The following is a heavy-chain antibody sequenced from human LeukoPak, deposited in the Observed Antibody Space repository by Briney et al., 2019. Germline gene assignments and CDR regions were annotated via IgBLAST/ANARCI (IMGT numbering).Heavy chain of an antibody. Sequence: GGSLRLSCAASGFTFSTYAMSWVRQAPGKGLEWVSHFGGSGGTIYYADSVKGRFTISRDNSKNTLYLQMNSLRAEDTAVYYCARSDCGGDCHLLDYWGQGTLVTVSS. CDR3: ARSDCGGDCHLLDY. D-gene: IGHD2-21*02. V-gene: IGHV3-23*01. CDR2: FGGSGGTI. CDR1: GFTFSTYA. J-gene: IGHJ4*02.